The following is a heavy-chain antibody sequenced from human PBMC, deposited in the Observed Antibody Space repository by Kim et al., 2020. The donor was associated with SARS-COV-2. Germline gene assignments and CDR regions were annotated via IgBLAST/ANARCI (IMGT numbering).Heavy chain of an antibody. V-gene: IGHV3-9*01. CDR2: ISWNSGSI. CDR3: AKDSQIYYDSSGYYSRLPLGNSEFDY. CDR1: GFTFDDYA. Sequence: GGSLRLSCAASGFTFDDYAMHWVRQAPGKGLEWVSGISWNSGSIGYADSVKGRFTISRDNAKNSLYLQMNSLRAEDTALYYCAKDSQIYYDSSGYYSRLPLGNSEFDYWGQGTLVTVSS. D-gene: IGHD3-22*01. J-gene: IGHJ4*02.